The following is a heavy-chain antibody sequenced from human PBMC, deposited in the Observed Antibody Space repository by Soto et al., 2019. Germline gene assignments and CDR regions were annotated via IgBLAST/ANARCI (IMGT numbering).Heavy chain of an antibody. D-gene: IGHD2-15*01. J-gene: IGHJ5*02. CDR3: ARGRGALTVVSNWFDP. V-gene: IGHV3-9*01. CDR2: INWNGGIT. CDR1: GFNFEDYA. Sequence: PGGSLRLSCEGFGFNFEDYAMHWIRQAPGKGLEWVSGINWNGGITGYADSVEGRFTVSRDNANNSLHLEMSSLKTEDTALYYCARGRGALTVVSNWFDPWGQGTLVTVSS.